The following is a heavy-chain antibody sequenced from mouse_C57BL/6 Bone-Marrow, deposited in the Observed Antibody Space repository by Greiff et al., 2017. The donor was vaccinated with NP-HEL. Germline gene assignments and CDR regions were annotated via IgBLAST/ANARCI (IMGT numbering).Heavy chain of an antibody. Sequence: EVQLVESEGGLVQPGSSMKLSCTASGFTFSDYYMAWVRQVPEKGLEWVANINYDGSSTYYLDSLKSRFIISRDNAKNILYLQMSSLKSEDTATYYCARDMIPPVTTTGDWYFDVWGTGTTVTVSS. CDR3: ARDMIPPVTTTGDWYFDV. CDR2: INYDGSST. CDR1: GFTFSDYY. D-gene: IGHD1-1*01. J-gene: IGHJ1*03. V-gene: IGHV5-16*01.